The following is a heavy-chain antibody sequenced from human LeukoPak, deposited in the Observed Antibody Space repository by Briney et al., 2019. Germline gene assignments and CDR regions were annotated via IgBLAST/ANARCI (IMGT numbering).Heavy chain of an antibody. CDR1: GYTFTGYY. Sequence: ASVKVSCKASGYTFTGYYMHWVRQAPGQGLEWMGGINPNSGGTNYAQKFQGRVTMTRDTSISTAYMELSRLRSDDTAVYYCARSPRRDGYNLFDYWGQGTLVTVSS. V-gene: IGHV1-2*02. J-gene: IGHJ4*02. D-gene: IGHD5-24*01. CDR2: INPNSGGT. CDR3: ARSPRRDGYNLFDY.